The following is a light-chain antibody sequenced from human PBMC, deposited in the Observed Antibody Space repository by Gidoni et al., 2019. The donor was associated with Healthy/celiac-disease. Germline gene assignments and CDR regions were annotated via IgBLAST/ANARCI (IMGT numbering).Light chain of an antibody. Sequence: EIVMTQSPLSLPVTPGEPASISCRSSQSLLHSNGYNYLDWYLQKPGQSPQLLIYFGSNRASGVPDRFSGSGSGTDFTLKISRVEAEDVGVYYCMQALKTPPAFGQGTKVEIK. CDR1: QSLLHSNGYNY. CDR2: FGS. J-gene: IGKJ1*01. V-gene: IGKV2-28*01. CDR3: MQALKTPPA.